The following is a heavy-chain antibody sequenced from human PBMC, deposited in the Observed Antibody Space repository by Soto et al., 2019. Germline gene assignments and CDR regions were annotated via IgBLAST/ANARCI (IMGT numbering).Heavy chain of an antibody. CDR1: GGSIRESGFY. CDR2: IYFNGRT. CDR3: ARLAFGDNGMSSSSAWFDP. Sequence: SETLSLTCTVSGGSIRESGFYWGWIRQPPGKGLEWIGSIYFNGRTYHNPSLKSRVTLSVDTSKNQFSLKLSSVTAADTAVYYCARLAFGDNGMSSSSAWFDPWGQGTLVTVSS. D-gene: IGHD6-6*01. V-gene: IGHV4-39*01. J-gene: IGHJ5*02.